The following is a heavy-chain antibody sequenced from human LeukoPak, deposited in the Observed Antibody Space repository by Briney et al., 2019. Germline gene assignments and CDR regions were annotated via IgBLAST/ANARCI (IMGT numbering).Heavy chain of an antibody. Sequence: PGGSLRLSCAASGFTFSNFWMHWVRQVPGKGLVWVSRINPDGSSTGYADSVEGRFTISRDNAKNTLYLQMNSLRAEDTAMYYCGRSLDYWGQGTLVTVSS. CDR3: GRSLDY. CDR1: GFTFSNFW. V-gene: IGHV3-74*01. J-gene: IGHJ4*02. CDR2: INPDGSST.